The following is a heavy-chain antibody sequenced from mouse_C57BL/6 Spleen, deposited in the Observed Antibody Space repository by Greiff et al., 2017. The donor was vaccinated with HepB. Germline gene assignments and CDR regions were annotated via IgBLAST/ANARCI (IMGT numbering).Heavy chain of an antibody. CDR2: FHPYNDDT. CDR1: GYTFTTYP. J-gene: IGHJ4*01. D-gene: IGHD1-1*01. Sequence: VQRVESGAELVKPGASVKMSCKASGYTFTTYPIEWMKQNHGKSLEWIGNFHPYNDDTKYNEKFKGKATLTVEKSSSTVYLELSRLTSDDSAVYYCARHYGSRDYYAMDYWGQGTSVTVSS. CDR3: ARHYGSRDYYAMDY. V-gene: IGHV1-47*01.